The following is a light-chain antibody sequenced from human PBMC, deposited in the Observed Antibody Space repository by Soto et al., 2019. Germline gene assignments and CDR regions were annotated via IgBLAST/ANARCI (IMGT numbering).Light chain of an antibody. CDR2: GAS. J-gene: IGKJ2*01. Sequence: EIVVTQSPDTLSVSPGERAALSCRTSQSVSSALAWYQKKPGQAPRLLIYGASNRASGIPAMFSGSGSGTEFTLTISSLQSEDFAVYYCHHYSNWPPYTFGQGTKLEIK. CDR3: HHYSNWPPYT. CDR1: QSVSSA. V-gene: IGKV3D-15*01.